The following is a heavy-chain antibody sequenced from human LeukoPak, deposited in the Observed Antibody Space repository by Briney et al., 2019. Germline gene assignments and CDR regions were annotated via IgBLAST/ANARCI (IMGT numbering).Heavy chain of an antibody. CDR1: RLTLPTYT. CDR3: ARSLMRPYFDY. J-gene: IGHJ4*02. CDR2: MSFDGSDQ. D-gene: IGHD2-8*01. V-gene: IGHV3-30*04. Sequence: GGSLRLPCLVSRLTLPTYTMNWIRQAPGKGLEWVASMSFDGSDQFYADSVRGRFTISRDNSKNTLFLQMSSLRSDDTAVYYCARSLMRPYFDYWGQGTLVSVSS.